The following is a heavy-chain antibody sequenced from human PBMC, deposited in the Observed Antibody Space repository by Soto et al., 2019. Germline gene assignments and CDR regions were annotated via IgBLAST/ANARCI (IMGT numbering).Heavy chain of an antibody. D-gene: IGHD2-8*02. CDR3: ARGPRPISTGAAAY. CDR2: IYNDGTYS. V-gene: IGHV3-74*01. J-gene: IGHJ4*02. CDR1: GFIFKMYW. Sequence: GGPLRLSCAASGFIFKMYWMHWVRQSPRQGLVWISRIYNDGTYSDYADSVRGRFTSSRVNVNDTLYVQMNNVRAEDAGLYYCARGPRPISTGAAAYCGQGIQVTVSS.